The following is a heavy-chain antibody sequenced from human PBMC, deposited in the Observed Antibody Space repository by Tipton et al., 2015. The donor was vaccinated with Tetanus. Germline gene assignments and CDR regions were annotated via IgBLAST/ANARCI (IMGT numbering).Heavy chain of an antibody. D-gene: IGHD3-22*01. J-gene: IGHJ4*02. CDR3: AKAISGYWSPFDY. CDR2: ISSGSSYI. V-gene: IGHV3-21*01. Sequence: SLRLSCEGSGFTFSSYSMNWVRQAPGKGLEWVAFISSGSSYIYYADSVKGRFTVSRDNAKKALYLQMDSLRVEDMAVYYCAKAISGYWSPFDYWGQGTQVTVSS. CDR1: GFTFSSYS.